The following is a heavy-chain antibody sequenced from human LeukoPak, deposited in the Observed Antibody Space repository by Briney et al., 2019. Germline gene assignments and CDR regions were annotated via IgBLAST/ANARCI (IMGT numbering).Heavy chain of an antibody. Sequence: GGSLRLSCAASGFTFSSYSMNWVRQAPGKGLEWVSSISSSSSYIYYADSVKGRFTISRDNAKNSLYRQMNSLRAEDTAVYYCATMAPVLRYFDWTTPPFDYWGQGTLVTVSS. CDR2: ISSSSSYI. D-gene: IGHD3-9*01. V-gene: IGHV3-21*01. CDR3: ATMAPVLRYFDWTTPPFDY. J-gene: IGHJ4*02. CDR1: GFTFSSYS.